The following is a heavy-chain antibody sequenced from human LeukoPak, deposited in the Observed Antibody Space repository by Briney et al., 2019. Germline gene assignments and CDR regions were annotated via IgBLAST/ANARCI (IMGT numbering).Heavy chain of an antibody. CDR1: GGTFSSYA. J-gene: IGHJ5*02. V-gene: IGHV1-69*13. CDR3: ARGWWEVQRLNWFDP. CDR2: IIPIFGTA. D-gene: IGHD1-26*01. Sequence: GASVKVSCKASGGTFSSYAISWVRQAPGQGLEWMGGIIPIFGTANYAQKFHGRVTITADESTSTAYMELSSLRSEDTAVYYCARGWWEVQRLNWFDPWGQGNLVTVSS.